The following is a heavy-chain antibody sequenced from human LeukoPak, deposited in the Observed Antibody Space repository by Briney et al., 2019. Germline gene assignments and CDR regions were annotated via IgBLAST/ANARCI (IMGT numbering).Heavy chain of an antibody. V-gene: IGHV4-59*01. CDR1: GGSISSYY. CDR3: ARGQYYYDSSPSKPFDP. CDR2: IYYSGST. J-gene: IGHJ5*02. D-gene: IGHD3-22*01. Sequence: SETLSLTCTVSGGSISSYYWSWIRQPPGKGLEWIGYIYYSGSTNYNPSLKSRVTISVDTSKNQFSLKLSSVTAADTAVYYCARGQYYYDSSPSKPFDPWGQGTLVTVSS.